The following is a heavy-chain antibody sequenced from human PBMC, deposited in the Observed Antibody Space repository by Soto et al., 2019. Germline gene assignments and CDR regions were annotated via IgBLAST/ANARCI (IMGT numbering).Heavy chain of an antibody. CDR2: IYYSGST. J-gene: IGHJ4*02. CDR1: GGSISSYY. V-gene: IGHV4-59*01. CDR3: ARGQITTRENYFDY. Sequence: SETLSLTCTVSGGSISSYYWSWIRQPPGKGLEWIGYIYYSGSTNYNPSLKSRVTISVDTSKNQFSLKLSSVTAADTAVYYCARGQITTRENYFDYWGQGTLVTVSS. D-gene: IGHD3-3*01.